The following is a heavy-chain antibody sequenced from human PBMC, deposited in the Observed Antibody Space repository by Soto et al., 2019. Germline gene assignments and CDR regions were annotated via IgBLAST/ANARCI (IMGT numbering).Heavy chain of an antibody. CDR1: GFTFSSYA. CDR3: AKDLFGIYYYGSGSYYNHDY. D-gene: IGHD3-10*01. Sequence: HPGGSLRLSCAASGFTFSSYAMSWVRQAPGKGLEWVSAISGSGGSTYYAGSVKGRFTISRDNSKNTLYLQMNSLRAEDTAVYYCAKDLFGIYYYGSGSYYNHDYWGQGTQVTVSS. CDR2: ISGSGGST. V-gene: IGHV3-23*01. J-gene: IGHJ4*02.